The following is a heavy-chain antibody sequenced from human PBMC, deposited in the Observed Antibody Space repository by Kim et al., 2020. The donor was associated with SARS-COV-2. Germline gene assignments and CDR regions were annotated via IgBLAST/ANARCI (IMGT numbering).Heavy chain of an antibody. J-gene: IGHJ6*03. CDR2: IYPGDSDT. CDR3: ARAKGYYYYYMDV. V-gene: IGHV5-51*01. CDR1: GYSFTSYW. Sequence: GESLKISCKGSGYSFTSYWIGWVRQMPGKGLEWMGIIYPGDSDTRYSPSFQGRVTISADKSISTAYLQWSSLKASDTAMYYCARAKGYYYYYMDVWGKGTTVTVSS.